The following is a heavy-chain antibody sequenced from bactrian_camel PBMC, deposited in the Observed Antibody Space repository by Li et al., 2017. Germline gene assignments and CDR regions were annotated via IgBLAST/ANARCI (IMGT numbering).Heavy chain of an antibody. D-gene: IGHD5*01. V-gene: IGHV3S40*01. J-gene: IGHJ4*01. CDR2: LYAGSGST. CDR1: DLTYSHIC. CDR3: AARFGKNSGRLVDVSRYQH. Sequence: VQLVESGGGSVQAGGSLRLSCTASDLTYSHICMAWFRQAQGREREGVAALYAGSGSTSYADSVRGRFTSSDDSAKNTVYLHMDNLKPEDTAIYYCAARFGKNSGRLVDVSRYQHWGQGTQVTV.